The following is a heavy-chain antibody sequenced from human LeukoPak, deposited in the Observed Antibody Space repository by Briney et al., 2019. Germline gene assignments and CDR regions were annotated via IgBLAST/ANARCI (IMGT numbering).Heavy chain of an antibody. D-gene: IGHD6-13*01. CDR3: AKDIVEARGRGYSRTSLYFDL. V-gene: IGHV3-9*01. Sequence: PGRSLRLSCAASGFTFDDYAMHWVRQAPGKGLEWVSGISWNSGSIGYADSVKGRFTISRDNAKNSLYLQMNSLRAEDTALYYCAKDIVEARGRGYSRTSLYFDLWGRGTLVTVSS. J-gene: IGHJ2*01. CDR2: ISWNSGSI. CDR1: GFTFDDYA.